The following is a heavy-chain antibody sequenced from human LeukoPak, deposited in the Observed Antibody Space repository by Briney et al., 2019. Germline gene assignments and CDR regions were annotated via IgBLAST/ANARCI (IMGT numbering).Heavy chain of an antibody. CDR3: ARGRIVATIRY. CDR2: INHSGST. Sequence: SETLSLTCAVYGGSLSGYYWSWIRQPPGKGLEWIGEINHSGSTNYNPSLKSRVTISVDTSKNQFSLKLSSVTAADTAVYYCARGRIVATIRYWGQGTLVTVSS. D-gene: IGHD5-12*01. V-gene: IGHV4-34*01. J-gene: IGHJ4*02. CDR1: GGSLSGYY.